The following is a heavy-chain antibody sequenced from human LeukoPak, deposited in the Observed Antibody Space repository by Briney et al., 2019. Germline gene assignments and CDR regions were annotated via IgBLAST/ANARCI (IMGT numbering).Heavy chain of an antibody. V-gene: IGHV3-21*01. Sequence: GGSLRLSCAASGFTFSSYSMNWVRQAPGKGLEWVSSISSSSSYIYYADSVKGRFTISRDNAKNSLYLQMNSLRAEDTAVYHCARDGGSWYPALGYWGQGTLVTVSS. CDR3: ARDGGSWYPALGY. CDR1: GFTFSSYS. D-gene: IGHD6-13*01. J-gene: IGHJ4*02. CDR2: ISSSSSYI.